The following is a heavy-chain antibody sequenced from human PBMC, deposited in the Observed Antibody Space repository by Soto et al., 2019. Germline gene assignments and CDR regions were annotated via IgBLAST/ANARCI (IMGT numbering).Heavy chain of an antibody. CDR1: GGSFSGYY. J-gene: IGHJ5*02. D-gene: IGHD2-2*01. CDR2: INHSGST. V-gene: IGHV4-34*01. CDR3: AIGLRNIVVVPAALRKHNWFDP. Sequence: SETLSLTCAVYGGSFSGYYWSWIRQPPGKGLEWIGEINHSGSTNYNPSLKSRVTISVDTSKNQFSLKLSSVTAADTAVYYCAIGLRNIVVVPAALRKHNWFDPWGQGTLVTVS.